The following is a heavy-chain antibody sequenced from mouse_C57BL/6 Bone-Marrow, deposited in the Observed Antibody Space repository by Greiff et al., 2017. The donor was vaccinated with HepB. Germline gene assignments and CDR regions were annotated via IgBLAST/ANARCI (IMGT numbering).Heavy chain of an antibody. Sequence: EVKLMESGPELVKPGASVKIPCKASGYTFTDYNMDWVKQSHGKSLEWIGDINPNNGGTIYNQKFKGKATLTVDKSSSTAYMELRSLTSEDTAVYYCARFFDLMDYWGQGTSVTVSS. CDR2: INPNNGGT. CDR3: ARFFDLMDY. CDR1: GYTFTDYN. J-gene: IGHJ4*01. V-gene: IGHV1-18*01.